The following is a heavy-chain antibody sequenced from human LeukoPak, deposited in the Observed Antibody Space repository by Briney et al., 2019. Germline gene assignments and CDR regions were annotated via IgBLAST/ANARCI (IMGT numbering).Heavy chain of an antibody. D-gene: IGHD6-19*01. CDR2: ITSNGGGT. CDR1: GFNFTIYI. CDR3: VKDGGGSGWYYFDN. Sequence: GGSLRLSCSVSGFNFTIYIMHWVRQAPGKRLEYISGITSNGGGTFHTDSVKGRFTISRDNSNKRLYLQMRSLRSEDTAVYFCVKDGGGSGWYYFDNWGQGTLVTVSS. J-gene: IGHJ4*02. V-gene: IGHV3-64D*06.